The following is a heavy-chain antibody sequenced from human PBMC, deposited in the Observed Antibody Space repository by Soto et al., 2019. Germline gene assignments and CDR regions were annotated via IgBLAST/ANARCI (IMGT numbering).Heavy chain of an antibody. CDR1: GVTVTSNY. CDR2: IYSGENA. J-gene: IGHJ3*02. Sequence: EVQLVQSGGGLVQPGGSLRLSCAGYGVTVTSNYMNWVRQAPGKGLEWVSVIYSGENAYYADSVAGRFTISRDNSKNTLYLQMNSLXXXDXXVYYCARDLDAFDTWGQGTTVIVSS. V-gene: IGHV3-53*01. CDR3: ARDLDAFDT.